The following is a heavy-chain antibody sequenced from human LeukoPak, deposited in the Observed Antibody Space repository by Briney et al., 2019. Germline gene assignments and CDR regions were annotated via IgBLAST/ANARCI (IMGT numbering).Heavy chain of an antibody. Sequence: PSETLSLTCTVSGGSISSYYWSWIRQPPGKGLEWIGYIYYSGSTNYNPSLKSRVTISVDTTKNQFSLKLSSVTAADTAVYYCAREGYSYGSHFDYWGQGTLVTVSS. D-gene: IGHD5-18*01. J-gene: IGHJ4*02. CDR2: IYYSGST. V-gene: IGHV4-59*01. CDR1: GGSISSYY. CDR3: AREGYSYGSHFDY.